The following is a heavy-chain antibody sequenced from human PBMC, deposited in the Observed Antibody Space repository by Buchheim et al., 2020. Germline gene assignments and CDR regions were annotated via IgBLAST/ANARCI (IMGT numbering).Heavy chain of an antibody. Sequence: EVQLVESGGGLVQPGGSLRLSCAASGFTFSSYWMHWVRQAPGKGLVWVSRINSDGSSTSYADSVKGRFTISRDNAKNTLYLQMNSLRAEDTAVYYCARDRSNPYRYYDFWSGQNNWFDPWGQGTL. CDR1: GFTFSSYW. J-gene: IGHJ5*02. CDR3: ARDRSNPYRYYDFWSGQNNWFDP. D-gene: IGHD3-3*01. CDR2: INSDGSST. V-gene: IGHV3-74*01.